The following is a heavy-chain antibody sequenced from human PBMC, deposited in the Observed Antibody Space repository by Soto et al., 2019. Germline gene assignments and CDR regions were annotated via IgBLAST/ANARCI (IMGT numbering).Heavy chain of an antibody. D-gene: IGHD3-3*01. CDR3: ASEYYDFWSGYYYYYGMDV. V-gene: IGHV3-30-3*01. Sequence: PGGSLRLSCAASGFTFSSYAMHWVRQAPGKGLEWVAVISYDGSNKYYADSVKGRFTISRDNSKNTLYLQMNSLRAEDTAVYYCASEYYDFWSGYYYYYGMDVWGQGTTVTVSS. J-gene: IGHJ6*02. CDR1: GFTFSSYA. CDR2: ISYDGSNK.